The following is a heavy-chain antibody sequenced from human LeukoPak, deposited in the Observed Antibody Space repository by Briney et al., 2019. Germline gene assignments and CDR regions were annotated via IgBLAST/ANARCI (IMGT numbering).Heavy chain of an antibody. CDR2: IFNSADI. CDR3: ASLNYHGSGSPFDY. D-gene: IGHD3-10*01. CDR1: GVSISSNY. J-gene: IGHJ4*02. Sequence: SETLSLTCTVSGVSISSNYWSWIRQPPGEGLECIGYIFNSADIRYNPSLQSRVTISVDTSKNQFSLKLSSVTAADTAIYFCASLNYHGSGSPFDYWGQGMLVTVSS. V-gene: IGHV4-59*01.